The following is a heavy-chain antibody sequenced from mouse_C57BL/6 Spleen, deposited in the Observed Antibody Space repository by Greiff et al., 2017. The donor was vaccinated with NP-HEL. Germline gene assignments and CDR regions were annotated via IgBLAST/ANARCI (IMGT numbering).Heavy chain of an antibody. CDR3: ARNRPIFDY. CDR1: GYTFTSYW. V-gene: IGHV1-59*01. J-gene: IGHJ2*01. Sequence: QVQLQQPGAELVRPGTSVKLSCKASGYTFTSYWMHWVKQRPGQGLEWIGVIDPSDSYTNYNQKFKGKATLTVDTSSSTAYMQLSSLTSEDAAVYYCARNRPIFDYWGKGTTLTVSS. CDR2: IDPSDSYT.